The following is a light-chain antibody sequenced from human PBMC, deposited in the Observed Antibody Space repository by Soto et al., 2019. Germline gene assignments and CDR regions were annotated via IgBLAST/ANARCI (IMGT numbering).Light chain of an antibody. CDR2: EVS. J-gene: IGLJ2*01. V-gene: IGLV2-14*01. CDR3: SSYTSSSTVV. CDR1: SSDVGGYNY. Sequence: QSALTQHASVSGSPGQSITISCTGTSSDVGGYNYVSWYQQHPGKAPKLMIYEVSNRPSGVSNRFSGSKSGNTASLTISGLQAEDEADYYCSSYTSSSTVVFGGGTKLPVL.